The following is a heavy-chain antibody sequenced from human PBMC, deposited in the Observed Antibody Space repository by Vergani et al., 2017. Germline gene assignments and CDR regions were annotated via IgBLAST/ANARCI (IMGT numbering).Heavy chain of an antibody. CDR3: ARELSYYYGSGSDDYNPYYYEGMDV. Sequence: QMQLQESGPGLVKPSQTLSLTCSVSGGSISSGPYSWNWIRQPAGRGLEWIGRIYTSGSTDYNPSLQSRVTLSVDTSKNQFSLKLTSVTAADTAVYYCARELSYYYGSGSDDYNPYYYEGMDVWGPGTTVTVSS. D-gene: IGHD3-10*01. CDR2: IYTSGST. V-gene: IGHV4-61*02. J-gene: IGHJ6*02. CDR1: GGSISSGPYS.